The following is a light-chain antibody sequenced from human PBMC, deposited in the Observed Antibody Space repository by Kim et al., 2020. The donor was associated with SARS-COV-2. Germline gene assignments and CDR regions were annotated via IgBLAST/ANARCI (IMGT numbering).Light chain of an antibody. V-gene: IGLV3-21*04. J-gene: IGLJ3*02. CDR2: YDS. CDR1: NIGSKS. Sequence: SYELTQPPSVSVAPGKTARITCGGNNIGSKSVHWYQQKPGQAPVLVIYYDSDRPSGIPERFSGSNSGNTATLTISRVEAGDEADYYCQKWDSSSDHPVFGGGTQLTVL. CDR3: QKWDSSSDHPV.